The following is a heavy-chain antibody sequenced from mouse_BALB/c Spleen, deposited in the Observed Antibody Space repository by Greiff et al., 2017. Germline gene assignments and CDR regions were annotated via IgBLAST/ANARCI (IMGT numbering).Heavy chain of an antibody. CDR1: GYTFTSYW. Sequence: VQLQQPGAELVRPGASVKLSCKASGYTFTSYWINWVKQRPGQGLEWIGNIYPSDSYTNYNQKFKDKATLTVDKSSSTAYMQLSSPTSEDSAVYYCTSGNPFAYWGQGTLVTVSA. CDR2: IYPSDSYT. V-gene: IGHV1-69*02. J-gene: IGHJ3*01. D-gene: IGHD2-1*01. CDR3: TSGNPFAY.